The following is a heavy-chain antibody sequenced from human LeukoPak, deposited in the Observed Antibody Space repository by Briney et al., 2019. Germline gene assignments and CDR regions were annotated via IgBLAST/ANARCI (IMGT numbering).Heavy chain of an antibody. CDR1: GFTFSSYA. CDR2: ISGSGGST. J-gene: IGHJ4*02. Sequence: GGSLRLSCAASGFTFSSYAMSWVRQAPGKGLEWVSTISGSGGSTYYADSVKGRFTISRDNSKNTLYLQMNSLRAEDTAVYYCAKVVGATTRGYFDYWGQGTLVTVS. CDR3: AKVVGATTRGYFDY. D-gene: IGHD1-26*01. V-gene: IGHV3-23*01.